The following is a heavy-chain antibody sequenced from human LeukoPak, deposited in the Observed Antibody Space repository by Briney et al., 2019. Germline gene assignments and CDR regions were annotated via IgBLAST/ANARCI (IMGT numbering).Heavy chain of an antibody. CDR3: ARQSRDGSKTRGYYFDY. J-gene: IGHJ4*02. Sequence: GESLKISCQVSGYSFINYWIGWVRPMPGKGLESMGIIYPADSDTTYSPSFQGQVTISADKSISTVYLQWSSLKASDTAMYYCARQSRDGSKTRGYYFDYWGQGTLVTVSS. CDR1: GYSFINYW. V-gene: IGHV5-51*01. D-gene: IGHD3-10*01. CDR2: IYPADSDT.